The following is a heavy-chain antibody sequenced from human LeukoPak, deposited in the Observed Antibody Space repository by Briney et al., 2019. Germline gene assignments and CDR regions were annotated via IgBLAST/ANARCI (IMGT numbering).Heavy chain of an antibody. CDR2: INHSGRT. J-gene: IGHJ4*02. V-gene: IGHV4-34*01. Sequence: SETLSLTCAVYGGSFSGYYWSWIRQPPGKGLEWIGEINHSGRTNYNPSLRSRVTISVDTSKNQFSLKLSSVTAADTAVYYCARLGYSSSSGLDYWGQGTLVTVSS. D-gene: IGHD6-6*01. CDR3: ARLGYSSSSGLDY. CDR1: GGSFSGYY.